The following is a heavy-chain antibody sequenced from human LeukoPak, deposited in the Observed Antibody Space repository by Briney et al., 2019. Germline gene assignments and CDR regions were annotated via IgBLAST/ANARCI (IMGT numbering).Heavy chain of an antibody. D-gene: IGHD3-3*01. CDR2: INHSGST. CDR1: GGSFSGYY. V-gene: IGHV4-34*01. CDR3: QSRYLEWLLEY. J-gene: IGHJ4*02. Sequence: SETLSLTCAVYGGSFSGYYWSWIRQPPGKGLEWIGEINHSGSTYYNPSLKSRVTISVDTSKNQFSLRLSSVTAADTAVYYCQSRYLEWLLEYWGQGTLVTVSS.